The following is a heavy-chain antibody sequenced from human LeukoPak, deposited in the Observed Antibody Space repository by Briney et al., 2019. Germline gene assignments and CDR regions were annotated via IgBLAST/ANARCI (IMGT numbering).Heavy chain of an antibody. J-gene: IGHJ4*02. CDR1: GFTSSSYA. CDR2: ISGNGGST. V-gene: IGHV3-23*01. Sequence: GGSLRLSCAASGFTSSSYAMSWVRQAPGKGLEWVSAISGNGGSTYYADSVKGRFTISRDNSKNTLYLQMNSLGAEDTAVYYCAKATVVGATTNLFDYWGQGTLVTVSS. D-gene: IGHD1-26*01. CDR3: AKATVVGATTNLFDY.